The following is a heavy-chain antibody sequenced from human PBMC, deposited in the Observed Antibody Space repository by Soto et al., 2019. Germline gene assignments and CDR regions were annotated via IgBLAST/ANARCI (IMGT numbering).Heavy chain of an antibody. V-gene: IGHV4-34*01. Sequence: QVQLQQWGAGLLKPSETLSLTCAVYGGSFSGYYWSWIRQPPGKGLEWIGEINHSGSTNYNPSLKSRVTISVDTSKNQFSLKLSSVTAADTAVYYCARRSHDYIWGSYRLVPNYFDYWGQGTLVTVSS. CDR2: INHSGST. CDR3: ARRSHDYIWGSYRLVPNYFDY. J-gene: IGHJ4*02. CDR1: GGSFSGYY. D-gene: IGHD3-16*02.